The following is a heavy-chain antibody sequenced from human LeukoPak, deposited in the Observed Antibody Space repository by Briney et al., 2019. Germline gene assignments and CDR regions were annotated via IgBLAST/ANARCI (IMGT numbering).Heavy chain of an antibody. D-gene: IGHD6-13*01. J-gene: IGHJ4*02. CDR2: ISSGSNTR. Sequence: GGSLRLSCVASGTTFDKYSMDWVRQAPGKGLEWVSYISSGSNTRLYAESVKGRFTVSRDNAKNSLYLQMNSLRAEDTAVYYCGRDVAAGTLDYWGQGTLVTVSS. CDR3: GRDVAAGTLDY. V-gene: IGHV3-48*04. CDR1: GTTFDKYS.